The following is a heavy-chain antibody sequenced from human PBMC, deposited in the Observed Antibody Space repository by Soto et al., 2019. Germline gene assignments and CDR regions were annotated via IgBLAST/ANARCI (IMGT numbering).Heavy chain of an antibody. CDR3: AREGNFWSGSGYYYYYGMDV. Sequence: SVKVSCKASGGTFSSYAISWVRQAPGQGLEWMGGVIPIFGTANYAQKFQGRVTITADESTSTAYMELSSLRSEDTAVYYCAREGNFWSGSGYYYYYGMDVWGQGTTVTVS. J-gene: IGHJ6*02. CDR1: GGTFSSYA. D-gene: IGHD3-3*01. CDR2: VIPIFGTA. V-gene: IGHV1-69*13.